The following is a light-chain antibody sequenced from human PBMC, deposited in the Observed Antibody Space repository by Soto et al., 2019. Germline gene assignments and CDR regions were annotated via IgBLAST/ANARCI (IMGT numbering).Light chain of an antibody. CDR3: QQYNNVRWT. CDR1: QSVSWW. J-gene: IGKJ1*01. CDR2: DAS. V-gene: IGKV1-5*01. Sequence: DIQMTQSPSTLSASVGDRLTITCRASQSVSWWLAWYQQKPGKAPKLLIYDASTLESGVPLRFSGSGSGTEFTLTISSLQPDDVATYYCQQYNNVRWTFGQGTKVEIK.